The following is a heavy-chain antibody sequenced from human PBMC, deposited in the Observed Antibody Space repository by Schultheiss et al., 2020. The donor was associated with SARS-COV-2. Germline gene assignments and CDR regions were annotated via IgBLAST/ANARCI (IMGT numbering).Heavy chain of an antibody. CDR2: INAGNGNT. CDR1: GYTFTSYA. D-gene: IGHD3-10*01. CDR3: ARDRPGLWFGELSQYFDY. V-gene: IGHV1-3*01. J-gene: IGHJ4*02. Sequence: ASVKVSCKASGYTFTSYAMHWVRQAPGQRLEWMGWINAGNGNTKYSQKFQGRVTITRDTSASTAYMELSSLRSEDTAVYYCARDRPGLWFGELSQYFDYWGQGTLVTVSS.